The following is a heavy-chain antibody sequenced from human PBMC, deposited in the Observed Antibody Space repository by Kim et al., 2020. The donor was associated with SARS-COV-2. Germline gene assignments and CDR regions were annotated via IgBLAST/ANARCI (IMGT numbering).Heavy chain of an antibody. CDR3: ARCPLSMTMVRGMITTTLFDYYNMDA. Sequence: GGSLRLSCTVSGFNFNSYSMNWVRQAPGKGLEWVSYISSCSSTVYYAGSVRGRFTISRDNAKNSLFLQMNSLRDDDTAVYYCARCPLSMTMVRGMITTTLFDYYNMDAWGQGTTVTVSS. J-gene: IGHJ6*02. D-gene: IGHD3-10*01. CDR2: ISSCSSTV. CDR1: GFNFNSYS. V-gene: IGHV3-48*02.